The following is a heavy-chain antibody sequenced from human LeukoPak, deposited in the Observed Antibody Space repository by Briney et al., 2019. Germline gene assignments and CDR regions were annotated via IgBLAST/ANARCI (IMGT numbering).Heavy chain of an antibody. CDR1: GFTFSSYA. D-gene: IGHD2-2*01. CDR3: AKAEARGVVPAAIDY. V-gene: IGHV3-23*01. Sequence: GGSLRLSCAASGFTFSSYAMSWVRQAPGKGLEWVSAISGSGGSTYYADSVKGRFTISRDNSKNTLYLQMNSLRAEDTAVYYCAKAEARGVVPAAIDYWGQGTLVTVSS. CDR2: ISGSGGST. J-gene: IGHJ4*02.